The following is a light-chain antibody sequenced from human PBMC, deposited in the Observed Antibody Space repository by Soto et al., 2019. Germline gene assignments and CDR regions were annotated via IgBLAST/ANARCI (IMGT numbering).Light chain of an antibody. J-gene: IGKJ1*01. CDR1: QSVSSSY. CDR3: QHYGSSPWT. V-gene: IGKV3-20*01. CDR2: GAS. Sequence: EIVLTQSPGTLSLSPGERATLSCRASQSVSSSYLAWYQQKPGQAPRLLIFGASSRATGTPDRFSGSGSGTAFTLTISRLEPEDFAVFYCQHYGSSPWTFGQGTKVDIK.